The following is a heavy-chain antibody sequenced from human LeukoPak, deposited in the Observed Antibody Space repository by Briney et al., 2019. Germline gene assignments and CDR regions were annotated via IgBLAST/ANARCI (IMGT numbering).Heavy chain of an antibody. CDR2: IYYSGST. J-gene: IGHJ6*03. Sequence: SEALSLTCTVSGGSISSYYWSWIRQPPGKGLEWIGYIYYSGSTNYNPSPKSRATISVDTSKNQFSLKLSSVTAADTAVYYCATSERHIFYYYYMDVWGKGTTVTVSS. D-gene: IGHD1-1*01. CDR3: ATSERHIFYYYYMDV. V-gene: IGHV4-59*01. CDR1: GGSISSYY.